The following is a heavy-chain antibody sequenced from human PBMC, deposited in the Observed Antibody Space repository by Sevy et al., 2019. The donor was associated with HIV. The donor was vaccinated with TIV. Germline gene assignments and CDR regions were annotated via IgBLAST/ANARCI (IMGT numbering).Heavy chain of an antibody. CDR1: GFTFSSYS. CDR2: ISSSSYI. CDR3: ARDTAYGSGSYNY. D-gene: IGHD3-10*01. J-gene: IGHJ4*02. V-gene: IGHV3-21*01. Sequence: GGSLRLSCAASGFTFSSYSMNWVRQAPGKGLEWVSPISSSSYIYYADSVKGRFTISRDNAKNSLYLQMNSLRAEDTAVYYCARDTAYGSGSYNYWGQGTLVTVSS.